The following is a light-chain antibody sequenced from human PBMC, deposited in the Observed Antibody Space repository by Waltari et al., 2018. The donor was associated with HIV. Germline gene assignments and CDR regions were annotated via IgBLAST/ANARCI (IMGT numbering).Light chain of an antibody. CDR1: SSDVGDYNS. CDR3: SSFAAGGTQV. V-gene: IGLV2-14*01. J-gene: IGLJ1*01. CDR2: EVN. Sequence: QSALTPPASVSGSPGQSITISCSGTSSDVGDYNSFSWYQLHPGKAPQLLIFEVNNRPSGVSIRFSGSKSGNTASLTISGLQTEDEADYYCSSFAAGGTQVFGTGTKVTV.